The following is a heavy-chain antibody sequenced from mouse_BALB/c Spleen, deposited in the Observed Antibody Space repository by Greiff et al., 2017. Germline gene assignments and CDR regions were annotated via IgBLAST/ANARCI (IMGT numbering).Heavy chain of an antibody. Sequence: EVQRVESGGGLVKPGGSLKLSCAASGFTFSSYAMSWVRQTPEKRLEWVATISSGGSYTYYPDSVKGRFTISRDNAKNTLYLQMSSLRSEDTAMYYCASLGGFAYWGQGTLVTVSA. J-gene: IGHJ3*01. V-gene: IGHV5-9-3*01. CDR1: GFTFSSYA. D-gene: IGHD4-1*01. CDR3: ASLGGFAY. CDR2: ISSGGSYT.